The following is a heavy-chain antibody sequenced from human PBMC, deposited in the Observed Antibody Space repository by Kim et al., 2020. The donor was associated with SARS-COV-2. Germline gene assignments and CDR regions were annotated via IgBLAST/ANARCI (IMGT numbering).Heavy chain of an antibody. CDR1: GVSISSSSYY. J-gene: IGHJ4*02. CDR2: INYSGST. CDR3: ARLLPNLWFGEDDF. Sequence: SETLSLTCTVSGVSISSSSYYWGWIRQPPGKGLEWIGSINYSGSTYYNPSLKSRVTISVDTSKNQFTLKLSSVTAADTSVYYCARLLPNLWFGEDDFWGQGTLVTVSS. D-gene: IGHD3-10*01. V-gene: IGHV4-39*01.